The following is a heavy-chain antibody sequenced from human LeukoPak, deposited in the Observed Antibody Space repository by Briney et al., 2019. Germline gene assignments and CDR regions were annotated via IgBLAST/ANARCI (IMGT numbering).Heavy chain of an antibody. CDR3: ACSSSWPPFDY. J-gene: IGHJ4*02. V-gene: IGHV3-7*01. CDR2: IKQDGSEK. D-gene: IGHD6-13*01. CDR1: GFTFSSYW. Sequence: GGSLRLSCAASGFTFSSYWSSWVRQAPGKGLEWVGNIKQDGSEKYYVDSVKGRFTISRDNANNSLYLQMNSLRAEDTAVYCCACSSSWPPFDYWGQGTLVTVSS.